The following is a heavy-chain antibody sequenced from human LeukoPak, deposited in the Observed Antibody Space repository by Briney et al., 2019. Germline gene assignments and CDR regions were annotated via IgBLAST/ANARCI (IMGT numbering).Heavy chain of an antibody. CDR2: IYYSGST. CDR3: ARDEHGYNAFDI. V-gene: IGHV4-59*01. Sequence: PSETLSLTCAVYGGSFSGYYWSWIRQPPGKGLEWIGYIYYSGSTNYNPSLKSRVTISVDTSKNQFSLKLSSVTAADTAVYYCARDEHGYNAFDIWGQGTMVTVSS. CDR1: GGSFSGYY. J-gene: IGHJ3*02. D-gene: IGHD5-24*01.